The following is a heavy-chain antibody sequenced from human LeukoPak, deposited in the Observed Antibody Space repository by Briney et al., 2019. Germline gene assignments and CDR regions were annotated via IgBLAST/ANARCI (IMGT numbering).Heavy chain of an antibody. V-gene: IGHV3-7*01. CDR2: IKQDGSEK. D-gene: IGHD1-14*01. CDR3: ARDQVSAWDENWFDR. CDR1: GFTFSSYW. Sequence: GGSLRLSCAASGFTFSSYWMSWVRQAPGKGLEWVANIKQDGSEKYYVDSVKGRFTISRDNAKNSLYLQMNSLRAEDTAVYYCARDQVSAWDENWFDRWGQGTLVTVSS. J-gene: IGHJ5*02.